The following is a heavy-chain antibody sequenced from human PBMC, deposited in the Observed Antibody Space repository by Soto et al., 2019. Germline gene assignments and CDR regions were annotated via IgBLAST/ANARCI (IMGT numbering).Heavy chain of an antibody. CDR1: GYTFINYD. V-gene: IGHV1-18*01. CDR2: PSVYNGNT. Sequence: QVQLVQSGTEVRKPGASLKVSCKASGYTFINYDISCVRQSPGKELEWMGWPSVYNGNTNSAQNFQGRVTMTTDTSTSTAYMELRDLSSDDTAVYYCARGWRDAYNSYFEYWGQGPLVTVSS. J-gene: IGHJ4*02. CDR3: ARGWRDAYNSYFEY. D-gene: IGHD1-1*01.